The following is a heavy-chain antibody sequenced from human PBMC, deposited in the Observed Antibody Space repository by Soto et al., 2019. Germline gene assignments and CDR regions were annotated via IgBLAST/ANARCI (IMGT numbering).Heavy chain of an antibody. V-gene: IGHV3-23*01. CDR2: ISGSGGST. Sequence: GGSLRLSCAASGFTFSSYAMSWVRQAPGKGLEWVSGISGSGGSTYYADSVKGRFTISRDNSKNTLYLQMNSLRAEDAAVYYCAKLNYDILTGYTDVWGQGTTVTVSS. CDR1: GFTFSSYA. CDR3: AKLNYDILTGYTDV. J-gene: IGHJ6*02. D-gene: IGHD3-9*01.